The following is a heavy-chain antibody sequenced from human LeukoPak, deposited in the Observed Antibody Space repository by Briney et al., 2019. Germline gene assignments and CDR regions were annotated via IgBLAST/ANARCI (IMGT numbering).Heavy chain of an antibody. V-gene: IGHV3-30*02. Sequence: GGSLRLSCAASGFTFSSYGMHWVRQAPGKGLEWVAFIRYDGSKKYYADSVKGRFTISRDNSKNTLYLQMNSLRAEDTAVYYCAQLYDILTGYYYDAFDIWGQGTMVTVSS. CDR1: GFTFSSYG. D-gene: IGHD3-9*01. CDR3: AQLYDILTGYYYDAFDI. CDR2: IRYDGSKK. J-gene: IGHJ3*02.